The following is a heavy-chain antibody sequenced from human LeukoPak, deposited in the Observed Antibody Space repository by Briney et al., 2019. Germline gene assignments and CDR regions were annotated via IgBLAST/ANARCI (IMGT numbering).Heavy chain of an antibody. J-gene: IGHJ4*02. CDR3: AREGFYGSGRGADFDY. V-gene: IGHV3-48*02. CDR1: GFTFSSYS. CDR2: ISSSSNTI. D-gene: IGHD3-10*01. Sequence: GSLRLSCAASGFTFSSYSMNWVRQAPGKGLEWVSYISSSSNTIYYADSVKGRFIISRDNAKNSLFLQMNSLRDEDTAVYYCAREGFYGSGRGADFDYWGQGTLVTVSS.